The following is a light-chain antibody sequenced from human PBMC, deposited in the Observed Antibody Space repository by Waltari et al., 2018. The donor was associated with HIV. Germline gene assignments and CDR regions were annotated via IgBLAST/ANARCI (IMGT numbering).Light chain of an antibody. Sequence: QSALTQPASVSGSPGQSLTITCPGTNLNIGFFNLASWFHQSPGKAPQHIIYGVTSPPPGVSNRFSGSKSGNTASLTISGLQTDDDAEYYCNSYSSDDTVVFGGGTKLTVL. CDR1: NLNIGFFNL. CDR3: NSYSSDDTVV. J-gene: IGLJ2*01. CDR2: GVT. V-gene: IGLV2-14*01.